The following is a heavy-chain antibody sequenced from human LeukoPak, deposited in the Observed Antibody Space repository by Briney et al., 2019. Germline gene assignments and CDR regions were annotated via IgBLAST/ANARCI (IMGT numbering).Heavy chain of an antibody. CDR2: IRYDGSNK. V-gene: IGHV3-30*02. CDR1: GFTFSSYS. CDR3: AKVPHSWGLFDS. J-gene: IGHJ4*02. D-gene: IGHD3-16*01. Sequence: GGSLRLSCAASGFTFSSYSMNWVRQAPGKGLEWVAFIRYDGSNKYYADSVKGRFTISRDNSKNTLYLQMDSLRTEDTAVYYCAKVPHSWGLFDSWGQGTLVTVSS.